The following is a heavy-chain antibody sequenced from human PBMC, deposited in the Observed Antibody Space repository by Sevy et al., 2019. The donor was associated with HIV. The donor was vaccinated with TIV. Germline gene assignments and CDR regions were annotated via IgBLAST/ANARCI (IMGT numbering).Heavy chain of an antibody. CDR3: ARDLVIAPTTDYFYYAMDV. Sequence: GGSLRLSCAASGFNFKTYNMNWVRQAPGKGLEWVSSISSSSTYIYYADSVKGRFTISRDNTKNSLYLQMSSLRVEDTAVYYCARDLVIAPTTDYFYYAMDVWGQGTTVTVSS. J-gene: IGHJ6*02. D-gene: IGHD2-15*01. CDR1: GFNFKTYN. V-gene: IGHV3-21*01. CDR2: ISSSSTYI.